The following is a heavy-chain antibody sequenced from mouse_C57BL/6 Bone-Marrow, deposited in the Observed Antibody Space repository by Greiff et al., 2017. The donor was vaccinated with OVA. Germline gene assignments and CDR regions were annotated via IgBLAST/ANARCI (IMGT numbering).Heavy chain of an antibody. Sequence: VQLQQSGAELAKPGASVKLSCKASGYTFTSYWMHWVKQRPGQGLEWIGYINPSSGYTKYNQKFKDKATLTADKSSSTAYMQLGSLTYEDSAVYYCAGYYYGSSPDYWGQGTTLTVSS. V-gene: IGHV1-7*01. D-gene: IGHD1-1*01. CDR3: AGYYYGSSPDY. CDR2: INPSSGYT. J-gene: IGHJ2*01. CDR1: GYTFTSYW.